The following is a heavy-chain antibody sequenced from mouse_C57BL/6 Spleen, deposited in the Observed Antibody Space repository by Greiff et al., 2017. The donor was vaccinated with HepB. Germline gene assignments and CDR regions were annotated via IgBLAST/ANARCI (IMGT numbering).Heavy chain of an antibody. CDR3: DKPGCGSSYSGDAMDY. CDR1: GFTFSSYG. D-gene: IGHD1-1*01. Sequence: EVQGVESGGDLVKPGGSLKLSCAASGFTFSSYGMSWVRQTPDKRLEWVATISSGGSYTYYPDSVKGRFTISRDNAKNALYLQMSSLKSEGAAMYYCDKPGCGSSYSGDAMDYWGQGTSVTVSS. J-gene: IGHJ4*01. V-gene: IGHV5-6*01. CDR2: ISSGGSYT.